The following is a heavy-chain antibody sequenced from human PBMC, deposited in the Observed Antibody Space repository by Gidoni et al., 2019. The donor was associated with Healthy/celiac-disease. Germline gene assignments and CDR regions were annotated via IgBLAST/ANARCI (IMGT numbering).Heavy chain of an antibody. J-gene: IGHJ4*02. V-gene: IGHV3-30*18. CDR2: ISYDGSNK. CDR1: GFTFRSYG. CDR3: AKVGKWELIRHVWLGFDY. D-gene: IGHD1-26*01. Sequence: QVQLVESGGGVVQPGRSLRLSCAASGFTFRSYGMHWVRQAPGKGLEWVAVISYDGSNKYYADSVKGRFTISRDNSKNTLYLQMNSLRAEDTAVYYCAKVGKWELIRHVWLGFDYWGQGTLVTVSS.